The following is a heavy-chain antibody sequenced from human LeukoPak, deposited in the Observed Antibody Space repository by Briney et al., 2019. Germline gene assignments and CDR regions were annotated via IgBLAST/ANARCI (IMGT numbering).Heavy chain of an antibody. CDR3: VKAATVTIHYYYYGMDV. D-gene: IGHD4-17*01. V-gene: IGHV3-64D*09. CDR1: GFTLSNFA. J-gene: IGHJ6*02. Sequence: QAGGSLRLSCSASGFTLSNFAMHWVRQAPGKGLEHVSAIRSNGDSTYYTDSVKGRFTISRDNSQKTLYLQMSSLRAEDTGVYYCVKAATVTIHYYYYGMDVWGQGTTVTVSS. CDR2: IRSNGDST.